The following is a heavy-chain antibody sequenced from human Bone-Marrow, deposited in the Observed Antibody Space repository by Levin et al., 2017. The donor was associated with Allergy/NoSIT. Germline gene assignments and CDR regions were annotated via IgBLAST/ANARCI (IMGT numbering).Heavy chain of an antibody. V-gene: IGHV3-48*01. Sequence: GESLKISCAASGFTFSTYSMFWVRQSPGKGLEWVSYISNNVSIKHYADSVKGRFTISRDNAKNSLYLQMSGLRVEDTAVYYCVRGKGSYWGQGTLVTVSS. CDR3: VRGKGSY. D-gene: IGHD3-10*01. CDR1: GFTFSTYS. J-gene: IGHJ4*02. CDR2: ISNNVSIK.